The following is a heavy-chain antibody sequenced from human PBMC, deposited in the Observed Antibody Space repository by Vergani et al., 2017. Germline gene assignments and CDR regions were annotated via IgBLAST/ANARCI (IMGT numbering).Heavy chain of an antibody. CDR2: INPNSGGT. J-gene: IGHJ6*02. D-gene: IGHD3-10*01. CDR1: GYTFTGYY. CDR3: ARDGQTYGSVSFGYYYYGMDV. Sequence: QVQLVQSGAEVKKPGASVKVSCKASGYTFTGYYMHWVRQAPGQGLEWMGWINPNSGGTNYAQKFQGWVTMTRDTSISTAYMELSRLRSDDTAVYYCARDGQTYGSVSFGYYYYGMDVWGQGTTVTVSS. V-gene: IGHV1-2*04.